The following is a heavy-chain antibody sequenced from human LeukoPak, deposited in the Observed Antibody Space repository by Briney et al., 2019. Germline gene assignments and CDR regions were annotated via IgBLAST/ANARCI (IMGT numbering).Heavy chain of an antibody. CDR2: MNLNSGNT. D-gene: IGHD3-22*01. Sequence: ASVKVSCKASGYTFTSYDINWVRQATGQGLEWMGWMNLNSGNTGYAQKFQGRVTITRNTSISTAYMELSSLRSEDTAVYYCARDYYDSVTDAFDIWGQGTMVTVSS. CDR3: ARDYYDSVTDAFDI. CDR1: GYTFTSYD. J-gene: IGHJ3*02. V-gene: IGHV1-8*03.